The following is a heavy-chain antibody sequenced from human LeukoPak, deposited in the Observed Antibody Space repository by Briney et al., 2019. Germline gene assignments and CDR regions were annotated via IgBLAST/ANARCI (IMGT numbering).Heavy chain of an antibody. CDR3: ARGGGYYAIDY. Sequence: GGSLRLSCAASGFTVNSNYMNWVRQAPGKGLEWVSVVYSDDTTYYADSVKGRFTISRDNSKNTLYLQMNNLRAEDTAVYYCARGGGYYAIDYWGQGTLVTVSS. J-gene: IGHJ4*02. CDR2: VYSDDTT. D-gene: IGHD1-26*01. V-gene: IGHV3-53*01. CDR1: GFTVNSNY.